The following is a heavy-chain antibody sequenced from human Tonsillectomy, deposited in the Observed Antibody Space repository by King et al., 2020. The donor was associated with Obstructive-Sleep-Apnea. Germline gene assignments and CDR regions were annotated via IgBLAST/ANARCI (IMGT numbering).Heavy chain of an antibody. J-gene: IGHJ5*02. V-gene: IGHV3-30*03. Sequence: VQLVESGGGVVQPGRSLRLSCAASGFTFISYGMHWVRQAPGKGLEGVAVISYDGSNKYFADSVKGRFTISRDNSKNTLYLQMNSLRAEDTAVYYCARRRIAAAVYNWFDPWGQGTLVTVSS. CDR2: ISYDGSNK. D-gene: IGHD6-13*01. CDR3: ARRRIAAAVYNWFDP. CDR1: GFTFISYG.